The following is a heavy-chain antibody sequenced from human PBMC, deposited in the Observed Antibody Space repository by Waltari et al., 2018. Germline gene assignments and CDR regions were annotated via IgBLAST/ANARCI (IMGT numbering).Heavy chain of an antibody. V-gene: IGHV4-4*07. D-gene: IGHD2-2*02. CDR1: GGSISSYY. CDR3: ARDYPCSSTSCYTRYNWFDP. J-gene: IGHJ5*02. Sequence: QVQLQESGPGLVKPSETLSLTCTVSGGSISSYYWSWIRQPAGTGLEWIGRIYTSGSTNYNPSLKSRVTMSVDTSKNQFSLKLSSVTAADTAVYYCARDYPCSSTSCYTRYNWFDPWGQGTLVTVSS. CDR2: IYTSGST.